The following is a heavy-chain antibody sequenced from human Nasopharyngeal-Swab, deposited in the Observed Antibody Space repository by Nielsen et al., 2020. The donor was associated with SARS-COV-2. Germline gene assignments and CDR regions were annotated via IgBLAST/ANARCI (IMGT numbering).Heavy chain of an antibody. Sequence: GGSLRLSCAASGFTSSSYSMNWVRQAPGKGLEWVSSISSSSSYIYYADSVKGRFTISRDNAKNSLYLQMNSLRAEDTAVYYCARDQGDTTIFGVVISGYYYYYGMDVWGQGTTVTVSS. CDR1: GFTSSSYS. CDR2: ISSSSSYI. V-gene: IGHV3-21*01. J-gene: IGHJ6*02. CDR3: ARDQGDTTIFGVVISGYYYYYGMDV. D-gene: IGHD3-3*01.